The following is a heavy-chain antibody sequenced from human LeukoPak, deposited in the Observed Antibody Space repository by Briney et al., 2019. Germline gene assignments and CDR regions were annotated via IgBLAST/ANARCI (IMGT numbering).Heavy chain of an antibody. CDR2: ISSSGSTI. J-gene: IGHJ6*04. D-gene: IGHD3-10*02. V-gene: IGHV3-48*04. Sequence: PGGSLRLSCEASGFTFSNHWMHWVRQAPGKGLEWVSYISSSGSTIYYADSVKGRFTISRDNAKNSLYLQMNSLRAEDTAVYYCAELGITMIGGVWGKGTTVTISS. CDR3: AELGITMIGGV. CDR1: GFTFSNHW.